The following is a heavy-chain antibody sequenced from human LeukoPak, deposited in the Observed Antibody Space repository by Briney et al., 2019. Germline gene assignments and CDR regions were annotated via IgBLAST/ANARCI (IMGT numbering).Heavy chain of an antibody. V-gene: IGHV3-23*01. J-gene: IGHJ6*03. CDR1: GFTFSSYA. CDR2: ISGSGGST. CDR3: AREYYDFWSGLYYYYMDV. Sequence: GGSLRLSCAASGFTFSSYAMSWVRQAPGKGLEWVSAISGSGGSTYYADSVKGRFTISRDNSKNTLYLQMNSLRAEDTAVYYCAREYYDFWSGLYYYYMDVWGKGTTVTVSS. D-gene: IGHD3-3*01.